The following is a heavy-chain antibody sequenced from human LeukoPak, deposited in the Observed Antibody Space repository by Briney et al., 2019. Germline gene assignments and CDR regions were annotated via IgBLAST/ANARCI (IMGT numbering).Heavy chain of an antibody. Sequence: GGSLRLSCAASGFTFSSYGMHWVRQAPGKGLEWVAFIRYDGSNKYYADSVKGRFTISRDNSKNTLYLQMNSLRAEDTAVYYCAKAGEDILTGYQFDYWGQGTLVTVSS. CDR2: IRYDGSNK. CDR1: GFTFSSYG. CDR3: AKAGEDILTGYQFDY. J-gene: IGHJ4*02. V-gene: IGHV3-30*02. D-gene: IGHD3-9*01.